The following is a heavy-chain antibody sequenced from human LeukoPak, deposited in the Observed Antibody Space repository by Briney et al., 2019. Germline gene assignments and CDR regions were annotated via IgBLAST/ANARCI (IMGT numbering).Heavy chain of an antibody. CDR3: TRAEGELELWGYYYYMDV. CDR2: IRSKAYGGTT. D-gene: IGHD1-7*01. Sequence: GGSLRLSCTASGFTFGDYAMSWVRQAPGKGLEWVGFIRSKAYGGTTEYAASVKGRFTISRDDSKSIAYLQMNSLKTEDTAVYYCTRAEGELELWGYYYYMDVWGKGTTVTVSS. J-gene: IGHJ6*03. V-gene: IGHV3-49*04. CDR1: GFTFGDYA.